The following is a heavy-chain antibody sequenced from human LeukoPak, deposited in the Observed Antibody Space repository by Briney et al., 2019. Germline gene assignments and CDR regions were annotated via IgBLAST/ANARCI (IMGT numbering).Heavy chain of an antibody. Sequence: GESLKISCKGSGYSFTSYWIGWVRQMPGKGLEWMGIIYPGDSDTRYSPSFQGQVTISADKSISTAYLQWSSMKASDTAMYYCARPGYCSGGSCCGGGAFDIWGQGTMVTVSS. CDR2: IYPGDSDT. V-gene: IGHV5-51*01. CDR3: ARPGYCSGGSCCGGGAFDI. J-gene: IGHJ3*02. CDR1: GYSFTSYW. D-gene: IGHD2-15*01.